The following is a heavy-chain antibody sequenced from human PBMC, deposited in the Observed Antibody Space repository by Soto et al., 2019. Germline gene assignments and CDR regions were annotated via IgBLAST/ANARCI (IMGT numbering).Heavy chain of an antibody. CDR2: INHSGST. D-gene: IGHD5-12*01. CDR3: ARGRGWLRSGLWQTPHFDY. V-gene: IGHV4-34*01. CDR1: GGSFSGYY. J-gene: IGHJ4*02. Sequence: QVQLQQWGAGLLKPSETLSLTCAVYGGSFSGYYWSWIRQPPGKGLEWIGEINHSGSTNYNPSLKSRVTISVDTSKNQFSLKLSSVTAADTAVYYCARGRGWLRSGLWQTPHFDYWGQGTLVTVSS.